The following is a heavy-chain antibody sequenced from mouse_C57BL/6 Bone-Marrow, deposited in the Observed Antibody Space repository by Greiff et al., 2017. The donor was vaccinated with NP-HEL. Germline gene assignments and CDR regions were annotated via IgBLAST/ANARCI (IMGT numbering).Heavy chain of an antibody. D-gene: IGHD2-5*01. V-gene: IGHV5-6*01. CDR3: ARHYYSNYFDY. CDR1: GFTFSSYG. CDR2: ISSGGSYN. Sequence: EVQRVESGGDLVKPGGSLKLSCAASGFTFSSYGMSWVRQPPDKRLEWVATISSGGSYNYDPDSVKGRLTISRDNAKNTLYLQMSSLKSEDTAMYYCARHYYSNYFDYWGQGTTLTVSS. J-gene: IGHJ2*01.